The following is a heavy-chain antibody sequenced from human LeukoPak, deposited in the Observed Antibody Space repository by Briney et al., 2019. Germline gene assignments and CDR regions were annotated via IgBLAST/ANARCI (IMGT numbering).Heavy chain of an antibody. J-gene: IGHJ4*02. D-gene: IGHD5-12*01. CDR1: GGSISSYY. V-gene: IGHV4-59*12. Sequence: SETLSLTCTVSGGSISSYYWSWIRQPPGKGLEWMGYIYNSGSTNYNPSLKSRVTISVDTSKNQFSLKLSSVTAADTAVYYCARGRGVATPFDYWGQGTLVTVSS. CDR2: IYNSGST. CDR3: ARGRGVATPFDY.